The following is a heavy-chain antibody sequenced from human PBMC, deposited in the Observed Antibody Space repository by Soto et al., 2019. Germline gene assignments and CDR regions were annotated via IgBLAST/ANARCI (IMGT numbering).Heavy chain of an antibody. D-gene: IGHD3-3*01. Sequence: RRLSCAASGFTFSSYSMNWVRQAPGKGLEWVSSISSSSGYIYYADSVKGRFTISRDNAKNSLYLQMNSLRAEDTAVYYCAREDYDFWSGYYKNWFDPWGQGTLVTVSS. CDR3: AREDYDFWSGYYKNWFDP. CDR2: ISSSSGYI. J-gene: IGHJ5*02. CDR1: GFTFSSYS. V-gene: IGHV3-21*01.